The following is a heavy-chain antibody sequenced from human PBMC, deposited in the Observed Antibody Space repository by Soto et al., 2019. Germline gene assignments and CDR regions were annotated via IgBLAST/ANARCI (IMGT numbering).Heavy chain of an antibody. CDR1: GFTFSSYS. J-gene: IGHJ4*02. Sequence: EVQLVESGGGLVKPGGSLRLSCAASGFTFSSYSMTWLRQAPEKGLEWVSSISSGSNYIYYADSVKGRFSISRDNAQNLVYLQMNSLRAEDTAVYYCASRTVDGQVYWGQGNRVTVSS. V-gene: IGHV3-21*02. CDR3: ASRTVDGQVY. CDR2: ISSGSNYI. D-gene: IGHD4-17*01.